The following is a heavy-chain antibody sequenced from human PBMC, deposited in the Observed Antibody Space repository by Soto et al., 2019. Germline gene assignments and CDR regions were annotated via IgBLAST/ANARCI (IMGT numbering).Heavy chain of an antibody. V-gene: IGHV4-31*03. D-gene: IGHD2-15*01. CDR2: MYYNGNT. Sequence: SETLSLTCTVSGGSISSGGYYWSWIRQHPGRGLEWIGYMYYNGNTYYNPSLKSRVTVSVDTSKNQFSLNVRSVTAADTAVYYCARCSLVVIPVPGFDPWGQGTLVT. J-gene: IGHJ5*02. CDR3: ARCSLVVIPVPGFDP. CDR1: GGSISSGGYY.